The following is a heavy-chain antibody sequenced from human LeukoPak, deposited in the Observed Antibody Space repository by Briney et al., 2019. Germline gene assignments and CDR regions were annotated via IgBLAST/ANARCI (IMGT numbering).Heavy chain of an antibody. CDR1: GFTFSRFR. J-gene: IGHJ4*02. Sequence: PGGSLRLSCSAPGFTFSRFRMSWVRQAPGKGLEYVALIKQGGSEIYHMDSVKGRFTISRDDATNSLYLQMNSLRVEDTALYYCARDRESESDSEGDYWGQGTLVTVSS. V-gene: IGHV3-7*01. D-gene: IGHD4-11*01. CDR3: ARDRESESDSEGDY. CDR2: IKQGGSEI.